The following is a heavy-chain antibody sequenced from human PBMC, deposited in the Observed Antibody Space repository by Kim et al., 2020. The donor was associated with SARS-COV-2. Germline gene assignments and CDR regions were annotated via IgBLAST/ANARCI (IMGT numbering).Heavy chain of an antibody. V-gene: IGHV3-15*01. J-gene: IGHJ6*02. CDR3: TTGYYDILTGYDV. D-gene: IGHD3-9*01. Sequence: AAPVKGRFTISRDDSKNTLYRKMNSLKTEDTAVYYCTTGYYDILTGYDVWGQGTTVTVSS.